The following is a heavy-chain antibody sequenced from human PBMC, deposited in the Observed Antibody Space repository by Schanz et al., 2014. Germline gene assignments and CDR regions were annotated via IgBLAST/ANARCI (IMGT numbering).Heavy chain of an antibody. D-gene: IGHD3-16*01. Sequence: QVQLVQSWAEVKGPGASVKVSCKASGYSFTPFPIHWVRQAPGQRLEWMGWINAGTGNTEYSQKFQGRVTITRDTLASTAYMEVSSLRSEDTAVYYCVRVPSRGVSFDLWGRGTLVTVSS. CDR3: VRVPSRGVSFDL. CDR2: INAGTGNT. J-gene: IGHJ2*01. CDR1: GYSFTPFP. V-gene: IGHV1-3*01.